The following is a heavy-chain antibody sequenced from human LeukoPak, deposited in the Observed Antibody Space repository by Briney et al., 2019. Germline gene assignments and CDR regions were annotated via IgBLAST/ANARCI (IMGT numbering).Heavy chain of an antibody. CDR3: DRSCGRDCYSFDY. J-gene: IGHJ4*02. D-gene: IGHD2-21*02. CDR2: IYYSGST. CDR1: GGSISSSSYY. Sequence: PSETLSVICTVSGGSISSSSYYWGWIRQPPGKGLEWIGSIYYSGSTYYNPSLKSRVTISVDTSKNQFSLKLSSVTAADTAVYYCDRSCGRDCYSFDYWGQGTLVTVSS. V-gene: IGHV4-39*07.